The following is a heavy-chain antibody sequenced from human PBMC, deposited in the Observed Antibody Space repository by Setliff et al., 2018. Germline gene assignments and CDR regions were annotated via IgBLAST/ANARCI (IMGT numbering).Heavy chain of an antibody. CDR3: ATNLATPSDAFDI. V-gene: IGHV4-59*01. Sequence: PSETLSLTCTVSGGSISSYYWSWFRQSPGKGLEWIGYMYYSGTTNYNPSLKSRVTMSIDTSMKSFSLRLTSVTPADTAIYYCATNLATPSDAFDIWGQGTMVTVSS. CDR2: MYYSGTT. CDR1: GGSISSYY. J-gene: IGHJ3*02.